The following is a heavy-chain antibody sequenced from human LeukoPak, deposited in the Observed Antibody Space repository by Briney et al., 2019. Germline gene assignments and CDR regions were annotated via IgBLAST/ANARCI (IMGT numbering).Heavy chain of an antibody. Sequence: GGSLRLSCAAAGLSFSSYAMNWVRQAPGKGLEWVSGISGSCDSTYYAGSVKGRFTISRDNSKNTVYLQMNSLRAEDTAAYYCAKDRLWFGQLLPSMDVWGKGTTVTVSS. V-gene: IGHV3-23*01. CDR2: ISGSCDST. D-gene: IGHD3-10*01. J-gene: IGHJ6*03. CDR1: GLSFSSYA. CDR3: AKDRLWFGQLLPSMDV.